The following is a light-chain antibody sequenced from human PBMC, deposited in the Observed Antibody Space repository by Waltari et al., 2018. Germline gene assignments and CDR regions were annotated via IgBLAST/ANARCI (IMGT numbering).Light chain of an antibody. J-gene: IGLJ1*01. V-gene: IGLV1-51*01. CDR2: ENY. CDR1: SSHIGNNF. CDR3: GTWDSSLSAHV. Sequence: SVLTQPPSVSAAPGQKVTISCSGSSSHIGNNFVYWYPQIPGTAPKLLIFENYKRPSGIPDRFSGSKSGTSATLGITGLQTGDEADYYCGTWDSSLSAHVFGTGTKVTVL.